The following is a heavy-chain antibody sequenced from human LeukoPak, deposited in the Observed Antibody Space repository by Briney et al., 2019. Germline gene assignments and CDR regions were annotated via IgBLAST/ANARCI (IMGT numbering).Heavy chain of an antibody. Sequence: SETLSLTCTVSGYSISSHYYWGWIRQPPGKGLEWIGYIYYSGSTNYNPSLKSRVTISVNTSKNQFSLKLSSVTAADTAVYYCARGYGGYDWVFDYWGQGTLVTVSS. V-gene: IGHV4-59*01. J-gene: IGHJ4*02. CDR1: GYSISSHYY. D-gene: IGHD5-12*01. CDR2: IYYSGST. CDR3: ARGYGGYDWVFDY.